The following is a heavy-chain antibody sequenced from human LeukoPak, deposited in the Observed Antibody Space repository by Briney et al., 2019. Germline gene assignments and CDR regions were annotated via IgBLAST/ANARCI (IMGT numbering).Heavy chain of an antibody. D-gene: IGHD3-22*01. Sequence: GGSLRLSCVVSGFTFSNYWMTWVRQAPGKGLEWVSGINWNGGSTGYADSVKGRFTISRDNAKNSLYLQMNSLRAEDTALYYCARGDSSGYYYPDWGQGTLVTVSS. CDR1: GFTFSNYW. J-gene: IGHJ4*02. CDR3: ARGDSSGYYYPD. V-gene: IGHV3-20*04. CDR2: INWNGGST.